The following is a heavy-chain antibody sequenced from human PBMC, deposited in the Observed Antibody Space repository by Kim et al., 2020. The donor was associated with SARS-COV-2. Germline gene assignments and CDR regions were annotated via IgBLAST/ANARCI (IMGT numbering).Heavy chain of an antibody. Sequence: YADSVKGRFTISRDNSKNTLYLQMNRLRAEDTAVYYCAKVWPARGMTPEYWGQGTLVTVSS. J-gene: IGHJ4*02. V-gene: IGHV3-23*01. D-gene: IGHD2-15*01. CDR3: AKVWPARGMTPEY.